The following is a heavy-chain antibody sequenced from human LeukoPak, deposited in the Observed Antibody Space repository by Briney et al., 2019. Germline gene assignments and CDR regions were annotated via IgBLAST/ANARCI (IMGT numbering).Heavy chain of an antibody. CDR1: GYTFTSYD. CDR3: ARDWPYSSSSSDY. J-gene: IGHJ4*02. D-gene: IGHD6-6*01. V-gene: IGHV1-8*03. Sequence: GASVKVSCTASGYTFTSYDINWVRQATGQGLEWMGWMNPNSGNTGYAQKFQGRVTITTDESTSTAYMELSSLRSEDTAIYYCARDWPYSSSSSDYWGQGTLVTVSS. CDR2: MNPNSGNT.